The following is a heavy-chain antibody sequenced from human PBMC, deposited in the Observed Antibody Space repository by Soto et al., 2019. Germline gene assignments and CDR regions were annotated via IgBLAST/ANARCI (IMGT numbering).Heavy chain of an antibody. J-gene: IGHJ4*02. V-gene: IGHV1-3*01. D-gene: IGHD5-18*01. Sequence: HVELVQSGADVKKPGASVTISCKASGYTFTDYALHWVRQAPGQRLEWMGWMNAGVGNTLYSQKFQGRITITRDTSASTAYMELNSLKSEDTTIYYCARDTGYTFGSLNYWGPGTLVTVSS. CDR1: GYTFTDYA. CDR2: MNAGVGNT. CDR3: ARDTGYTFGSLNY.